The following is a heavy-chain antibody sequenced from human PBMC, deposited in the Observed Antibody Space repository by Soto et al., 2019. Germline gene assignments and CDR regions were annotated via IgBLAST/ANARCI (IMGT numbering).Heavy chain of an antibody. CDR2: IYYSGST. J-gene: IGHJ5*02. V-gene: IGHV4-30-4*01. D-gene: IGHD5-12*01. Sequence: SETLSLTCTVSGGSISSGDYYWSWIRQPPGKGLEWIGYIYYSGSTYYNPSLKSRVTISVDTSKNQFSLKLSSVTAADTAVYYCASGGVVATMNWFDPWGQGTLATVSS. CDR3: ASGGVVATMNWFDP. CDR1: GGSISSGDYY.